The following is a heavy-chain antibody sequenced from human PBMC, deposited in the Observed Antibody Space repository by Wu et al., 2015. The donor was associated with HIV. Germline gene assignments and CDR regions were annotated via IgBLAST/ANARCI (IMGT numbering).Heavy chain of an antibody. Sequence: QVQLVQSGAEVKKPGASVKVSCKASGYTFTNYDITWVRQAPGQGLEWMGWISPYNGNTNYAQKFQGRVTMTTDTSTTTAYMELRRLRSDDTAVYYCARVKTSVAASGTVGASDIWGQGTMVTVSS. CDR1: GYTFTNYD. CDR3: ARVKTSVAASGTVGASDI. V-gene: IGHV1-18*01. CDR2: ISPYNGNT. J-gene: IGHJ3*02. D-gene: IGHD6-13*01.